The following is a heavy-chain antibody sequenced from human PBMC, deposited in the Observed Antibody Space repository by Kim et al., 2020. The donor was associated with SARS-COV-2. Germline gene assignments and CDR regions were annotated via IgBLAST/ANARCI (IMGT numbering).Heavy chain of an antibody. J-gene: IGHJ2*01. CDR1: GFSFSAHF. CDR3: VRDSQVSRYFDL. CDR2: IRNKANRYTT. V-gene: IGHV3-72*01. Sequence: GGSLRLSCAASGFSFSAHFMIWVRQAPGKGLEWLGRIRNKANRYTTEYAASVKGRFIISRDDSNSSLYLQMNSLTVEDTAMYFCVRDSQVSRYFDLWGRGTLVAVSS.